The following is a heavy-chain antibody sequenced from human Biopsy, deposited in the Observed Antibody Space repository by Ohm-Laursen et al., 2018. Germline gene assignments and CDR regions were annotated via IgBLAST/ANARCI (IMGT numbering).Heavy chain of an antibody. V-gene: IGHV4-59*01. CDR1: GDSISSYY. D-gene: IGHD3-22*01. CDR2: VYYTGST. Sequence: SETLSLTCTVSGDSISSYYWSWIRQPPGKGLEWIGYVYYTGSTDYNPSLQSRVTISVDTSKNHFSLRSRSVTPADTAIYCARDRGYYSDRTVPGYFDLWGRGTLVTVSS. CDR3: ARDRGYYSDRTVPGYFDL. J-gene: IGHJ2*01.